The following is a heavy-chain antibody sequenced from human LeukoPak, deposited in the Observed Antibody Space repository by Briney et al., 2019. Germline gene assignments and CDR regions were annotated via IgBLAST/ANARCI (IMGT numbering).Heavy chain of an antibody. J-gene: IGHJ3*02. D-gene: IGHD4-17*01. CDR2: IYPGDSDT. CDR3: ARRPYGRHAFDI. V-gene: IGHV5-51*01. CDR1: GYSFTSYR. Sequence: GVPLKISCKGSGYSFTSYRIGWVRQMPEKGLEWMGIIYPGDSDTRYSPSFQGQVTISADKSISTAYLQWSSLKASDTAMYYCARRPYGRHAFDIWGQGTMVTVSS.